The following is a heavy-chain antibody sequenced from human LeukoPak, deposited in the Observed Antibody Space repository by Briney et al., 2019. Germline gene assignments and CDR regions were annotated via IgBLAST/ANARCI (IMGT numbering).Heavy chain of an antibody. CDR2: INHSGST. CDR1: GGSFSGYY. Sequence: SETLSLTCAVYGGSFSGYYWSWIRQPPGKGLEWIGEINHSGSTNYNPSLKSRVTISVDTSKNQFSLKLSSVTAADTAVYFCARNWGGWYFDLWGRATLVTVSS. J-gene: IGHJ2*01. CDR3: ARNWGGWYFDL. V-gene: IGHV4-34*01. D-gene: IGHD7-27*01.